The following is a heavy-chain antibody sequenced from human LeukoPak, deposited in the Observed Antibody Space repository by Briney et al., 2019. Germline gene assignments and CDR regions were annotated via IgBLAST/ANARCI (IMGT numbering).Heavy chain of an antibody. V-gene: IGHV4-39*01. CDR3: AGPSPAAGWFDP. CDR2: IYYSGST. J-gene: IGHJ5*02. CDR1: GGSISSSSYY. D-gene: IGHD2-2*01. Sequence: SETLSLTCTVSGGSISSSSYYWGWIRQPPGKGLEWVGSIYYSGSTYYNPSLKSRVTISVDTSKNQFSLKLSSVTAADTAVYYCAGPSPAAGWFDPWGQGTLVTVSS.